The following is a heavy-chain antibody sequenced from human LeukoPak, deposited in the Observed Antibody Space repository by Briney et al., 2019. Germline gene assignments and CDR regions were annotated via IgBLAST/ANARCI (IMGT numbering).Heavy chain of an antibody. CDR2: INHSGST. J-gene: IGHJ5*02. CDR1: GGSFSGYY. Sequence: SETLSLTCAVYGGSFSGYYWSWIRQPPGKGLEWIGEINHSGSTNYNPSLKSRVTISVDTSKNQFSLKLSSVTAADTAVYYCARRRIPWAVAGKNWFDPWGQGTLVTVSS. V-gene: IGHV4-34*01. CDR3: ARRRIPWAVAGKNWFDP. D-gene: IGHD6-19*01.